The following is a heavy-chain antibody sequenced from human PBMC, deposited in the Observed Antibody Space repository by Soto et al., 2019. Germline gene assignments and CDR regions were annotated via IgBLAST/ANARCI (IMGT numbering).Heavy chain of an antibody. J-gene: IGHJ4*02. D-gene: IGHD2-15*01. Sequence: ASVKVSCKASGGTFSTSSFVWVRQGPGQGLEWMGGIIPIFTRTNFAQKFQGRVTFSADESTRTTYMELRSLTSEDTAIYYCARDVVRSTAGDSWGQGTLVTVSS. V-gene: IGHV1-69*13. CDR2: IIPIFTRT. CDR1: GGTFSTSS. CDR3: ARDVVRSTAGDS.